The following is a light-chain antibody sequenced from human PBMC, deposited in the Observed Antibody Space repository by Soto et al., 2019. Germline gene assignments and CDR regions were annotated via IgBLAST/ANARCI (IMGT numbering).Light chain of an antibody. Sequence: IQLTQSPCSLSASVGDRVTITCRASQGISSYLAWYQQKPGKAPKLLIYAASTLQSVVPSRFSGSGSGTDFTLTISSLQPEDFATYYCQQLNSYPSITFGQGTRLEIK. CDR3: QQLNSYPSIT. CDR1: QGISSY. J-gene: IGKJ5*01. V-gene: IGKV1-9*01. CDR2: AAS.